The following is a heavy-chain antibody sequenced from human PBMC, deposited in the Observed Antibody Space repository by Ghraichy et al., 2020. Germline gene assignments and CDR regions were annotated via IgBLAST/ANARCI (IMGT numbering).Heavy chain of an antibody. Sequence: GGSLRLSCAASGFTFDDYAMHWVRQAPGKGLEWVSGISWNSGSIGYADSVKGRFTISRDNAKNSLYLQMNSLRAEDTALYYCAKEQTPDAFDIWGQGTMVTVSS. CDR2: ISWNSGSI. CDR3: AKEQTPDAFDI. CDR1: GFTFDDYA. J-gene: IGHJ3*02. V-gene: IGHV3-9*01.